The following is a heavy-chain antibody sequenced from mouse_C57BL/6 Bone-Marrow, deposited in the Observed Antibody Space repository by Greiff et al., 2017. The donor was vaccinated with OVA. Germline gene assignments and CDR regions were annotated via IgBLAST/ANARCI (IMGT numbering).Heavy chain of an antibody. Sequence: VQLQQPGAELVKPGASVKMSCKASGYTFTSYWITWVKQRPGQGLEWIGDIYPGSGRTNYNEKFKSKATLTVDTSSSTDYMQLSSLTSEDSAVYYCARSGITTVEGDFAMDYWGQGTSVTVSS. J-gene: IGHJ4*01. CDR1: GYTFTSYW. V-gene: IGHV1-55*01. CDR2: IYPGSGRT. CDR3: ARSGITTVEGDFAMDY. D-gene: IGHD1-1*01.